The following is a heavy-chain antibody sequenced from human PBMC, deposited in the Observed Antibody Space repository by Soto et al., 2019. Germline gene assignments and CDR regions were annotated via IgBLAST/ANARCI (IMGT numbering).Heavy chain of an antibody. CDR1: GGSISSSNW. J-gene: IGHJ4*02. V-gene: IGHV4-4*02. Sequence: QVQLQESGPGLVKPSGTLSLTCAVSGGSISSSNWWSWVRQPPGKGLEWIGEIYHSGRTNYNPSLKSRVTISVDKSNNQFSLKLSSVTAADTAVYYCARGHLYYYDSSGCYFDYWGQGTLVTVSS. CDR3: ARGHLYYYDSSGCYFDY. D-gene: IGHD3-22*01. CDR2: IYHSGRT.